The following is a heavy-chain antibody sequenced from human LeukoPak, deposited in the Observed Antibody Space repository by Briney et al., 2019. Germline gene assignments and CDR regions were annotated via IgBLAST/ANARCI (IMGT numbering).Heavy chain of an antibody. Sequence: SETLSLTCAVYGGSFSGYYWSWIRQPPGKGLEWIGYIYYSGSTYYNPSLKSRVTISVDTSKNQFSLKLSSVTAADTAVYYCARSESGGSPLGYFDLWGRGTLVTVSS. V-gene: IGHV4-34*09. CDR3: ARSESGGSPLGYFDL. D-gene: IGHD2-15*01. CDR2: IYYSGST. CDR1: GGSFSGYY. J-gene: IGHJ2*01.